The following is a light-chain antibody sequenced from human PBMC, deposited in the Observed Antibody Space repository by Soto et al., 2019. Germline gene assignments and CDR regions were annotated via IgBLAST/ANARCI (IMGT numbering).Light chain of an antibody. J-gene: IGLJ3*02. CDR1: SSDVGIYNY. Sequence: QSALTQPRSVSGSPGQSVTIYCTGTSSDVGIYNYVSWYQHHPGKAPKLIIYDVIKRPSGVPDRFSGSKSGITASLTISGLQADVEADYYSCSYSATSTMVFGGGTKLTVL. V-gene: IGLV2-11*01. CDR3: CSYSATSTMV. CDR2: DVI.